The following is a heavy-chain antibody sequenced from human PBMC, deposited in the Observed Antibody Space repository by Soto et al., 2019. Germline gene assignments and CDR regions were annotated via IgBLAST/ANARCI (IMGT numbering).Heavy chain of an antibody. CDR1: GFTFSSYA. V-gene: IGHV3-23*01. J-gene: IGHJ4*02. CDR3: AKDLLHYSNYGEVFDY. D-gene: IGHD4-4*01. CDR2: ISGSGGST. Sequence: PGGSLRLSCAASGFTFSSYAMSWVRQAPGKGLEWVSAISGSGGSTYYADSVKGRFTISRDNSKNTLYLQMNSLRAEDTAVYYCAKDLLHYSNYGEVFDYWGQGTLVTVSS.